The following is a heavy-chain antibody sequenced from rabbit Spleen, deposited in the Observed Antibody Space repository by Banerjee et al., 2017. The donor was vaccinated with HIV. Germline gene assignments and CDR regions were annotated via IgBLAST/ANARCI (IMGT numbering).Heavy chain of an antibody. J-gene: IGHJ3*01. CDR2: IHTGSGST. Sequence: QEHLEESGGDLVKPGASLTLTCTASGFSFSNNYVMCWVRQAPGKGLEWIACIHTGSGSTYYASWAKGRFTISKTSSTTGTLQMTSLTAADTATYFCLRQYDNDGYSAYGSIDLWGQGTLVTVS. D-gene: IGHD7-1*01. CDR1: GFSFSNNYV. V-gene: IGHV1S45*01. CDR3: LRQYDNDGYSAYGSIDL.